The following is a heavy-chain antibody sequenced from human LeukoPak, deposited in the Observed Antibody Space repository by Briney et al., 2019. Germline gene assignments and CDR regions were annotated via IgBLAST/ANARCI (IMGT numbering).Heavy chain of an antibody. CDR3: TRDRPPYGSGSYYRYYYYYYMDV. CDR1: GFTFGDYA. V-gene: IGHV3-49*04. D-gene: IGHD3-10*01. J-gene: IGHJ6*03. CDR2: IISKAYGGTT. Sequence: GGSLRLSCTASGFTFGDYAMSWVRQAPGKGVEWVGFIISKAYGGTTEYAASVKGRFTISRDDSKSIAYLHMNSLKTEDTAVYYCTRDRPPYGSGSYYRYYYYYYMDVWGKGTTVTISS.